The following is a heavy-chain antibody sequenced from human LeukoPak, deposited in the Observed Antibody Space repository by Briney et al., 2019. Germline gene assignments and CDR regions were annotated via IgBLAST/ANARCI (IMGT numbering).Heavy chain of an antibody. J-gene: IGHJ4*02. CDR3: AKWGFLDWLLSMFDY. CDR2: ISGSGGST. D-gene: IGHD3/OR15-3a*01. Sequence: PGGSLRLSCAASGFTFTSFAMTWVRQAPGKGLEWVSAISGSGGSTYYADSVKGRFTISRDNSKNTLYLQMNSLRAEDTAVYYCAKWGFLDWLLSMFDYWGQGTLVTVSS. CDR1: GFTFTSFA. V-gene: IGHV3-23*01.